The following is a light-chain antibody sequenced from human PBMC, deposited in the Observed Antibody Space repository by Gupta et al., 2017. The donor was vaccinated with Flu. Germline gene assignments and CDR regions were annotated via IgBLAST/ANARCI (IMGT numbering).Light chain of an antibody. J-gene: IGLJ3*02. V-gene: IGLV1-40*03. CDR3: QSDDTTRGVV. CDR2: GKN. Sequence: YQTPPGTATRLVIFGKNNRTAGVPDRFSGSKAGAAASLAITGRKAEDEADYYCQSDDTTRGVVFGGGTKVTVL.